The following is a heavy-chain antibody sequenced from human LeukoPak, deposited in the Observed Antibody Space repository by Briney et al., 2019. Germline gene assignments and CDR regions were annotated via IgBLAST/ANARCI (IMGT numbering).Heavy chain of an antibody. V-gene: IGHV3-48*03. J-gene: IGHJ5*02. CDR3: TTAPAFSSSWRS. D-gene: IGHD2-2*01. Sequence: GGSLRLXCAASGFTFSTYNMNWVRQAPGKGPEWVAYITSSDTTKYYADSVKGRFTISRDNAKKSLYLQMNSLRAEDTAIYYCTTAPAFSSSWRSWGQGTLVTVSS. CDR1: GFTFSTYN. CDR2: ITSSDTTK.